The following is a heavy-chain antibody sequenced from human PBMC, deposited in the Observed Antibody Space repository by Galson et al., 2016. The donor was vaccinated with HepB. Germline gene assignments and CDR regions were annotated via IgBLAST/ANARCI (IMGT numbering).Heavy chain of an antibody. V-gene: IGHV3-23*01. Sequence: SLRLSCAASGFTFSTYAMSWVRQAPGKGLEWVSGVSGSASGTYYADSVKGRFSISRDNSKNTPFLQLNSLRAEDTAVYYCAKVGRAYDDFFNGVDWYFDFWGRGTLLTVSS. D-gene: IGHD3-3*01. CDR2: VSGSASGT. CDR3: AKVGRAYDDFFNGVDWYFDF. CDR1: GFTFSTYA. J-gene: IGHJ2*01.